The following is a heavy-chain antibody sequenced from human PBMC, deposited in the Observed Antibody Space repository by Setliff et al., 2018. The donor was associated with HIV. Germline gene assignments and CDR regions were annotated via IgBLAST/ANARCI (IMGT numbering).Heavy chain of an antibody. Sequence: GASVKVSCKASGYTFTSYGISWVRQAPGQGLEWMGWISAYNGNTNYAQKFQGRVTMTTDTSTSTAYMELRSLRSDDTAVYYSARDPLKYYGSGSYYIPFDYWGQGTLVTVSS. J-gene: IGHJ4*02. CDR2: ISAYNGNT. V-gene: IGHV1-18*01. CDR1: GYTFTSYG. CDR3: ARDPLKYYGSGSYYIPFDY. D-gene: IGHD3-10*01.